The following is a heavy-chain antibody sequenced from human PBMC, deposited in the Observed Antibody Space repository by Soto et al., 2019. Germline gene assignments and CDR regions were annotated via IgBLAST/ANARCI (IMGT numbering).Heavy chain of an antibody. Sequence: ASVKVSCKASGYTFTSYGISWVRQAPGQGLEWMGWISAYNGNTNYAQKLQGRVTMTTDTSTSIAYMELRSLRSDDTAVYYCARDGTYVLRFLEWLFGNMDVWGQGTTVTVSS. CDR3: ARDGTYVLRFLEWLFGNMDV. CDR2: ISAYNGNT. V-gene: IGHV1-18*01. J-gene: IGHJ6*02. D-gene: IGHD3-3*01. CDR1: GYTFTSYG.